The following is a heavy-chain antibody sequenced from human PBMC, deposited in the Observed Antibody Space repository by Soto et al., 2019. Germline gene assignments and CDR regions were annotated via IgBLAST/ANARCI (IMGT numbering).Heavy chain of an antibody. CDR3: ARDLRVSRSGPPAAYCTNGVCYTGAFDI. J-gene: IGHJ3*02. Sequence: ASVKVSCKASGYTFTGYGISWVRQAPGQGLEWMGWISAYNGNTNYAQKLQGRVTMTTDTSTSTAYMELRSLRSDDTAVYYCARDLRVSRSGPPAAYCTNGVCYTGAFDIWGQGTMVTVSS. CDR1: GYTFTGYG. CDR2: ISAYNGNT. D-gene: IGHD2-8*01. V-gene: IGHV1-18*01.